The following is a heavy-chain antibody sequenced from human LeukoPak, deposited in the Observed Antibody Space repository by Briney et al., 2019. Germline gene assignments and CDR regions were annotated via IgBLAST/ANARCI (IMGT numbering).Heavy chain of an antibody. Sequence: GGSLRLSCAASGFTFNSHTMNWVRRAPGKGLEWVSSISGTSTYMYYADSVKGRFTISRDNAENSLYLQMNSLRAEDTAVYYCARGYSESSGRYAFHIWGQGTMVTVSS. J-gene: IGHJ3*02. CDR1: GFTFNSHT. CDR3: ARGYSESSGRYAFHI. CDR2: ISGTSTYM. D-gene: IGHD3-22*01. V-gene: IGHV3-21*01.